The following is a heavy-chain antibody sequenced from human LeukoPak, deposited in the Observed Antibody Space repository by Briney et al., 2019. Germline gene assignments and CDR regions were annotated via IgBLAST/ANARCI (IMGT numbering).Heavy chain of an antibody. J-gene: IGHJ3*02. V-gene: IGHV4-30-2*01. D-gene: IGHD4-23*01. CDR2: IYHSGST. Sequence: TLSLTCAVSGGSISSGGYSWSWIRQPPGKGLEWIGYIYHSGSTYYNPSLKSRVTISVDRSKNQFSLKLSSVTAADTAVYYCAGGAVTHHDAFDIWGQGTMVTVSS. CDR3: AGGAVTHHDAFDI. CDR1: GGSISSGGYS.